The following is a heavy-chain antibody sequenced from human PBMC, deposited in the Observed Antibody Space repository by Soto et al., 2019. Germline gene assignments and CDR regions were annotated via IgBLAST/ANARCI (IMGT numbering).Heavy chain of an antibody. CDR2: IRSKANSYAT. D-gene: IGHD3-9*01. V-gene: IGHV3-73*01. CDR3: TRRRDYDILTGYPLNLDAFDI. CDR1: GFTFSGSA. Sequence: PGGSLRLSCAASGFTFSGSAMHWVRQASGKGLEWVGRIRSKANSYATAYAASVKGRFTTSRDDSKNTAYLQMNSLKTEDTAVYYCTRRRDYDILTGYPLNLDAFDIWGQGTMVTVSS. J-gene: IGHJ3*02.